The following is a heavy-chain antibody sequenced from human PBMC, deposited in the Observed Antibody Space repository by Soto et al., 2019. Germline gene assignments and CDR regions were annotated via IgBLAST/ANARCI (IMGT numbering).Heavy chain of an antibody. CDR3: AKDIEYSSSPGFNY. Sequence: EVQLVESGGGLVQPGRSLRLSCAASGFTFDDYAMHWVRQAPGKGLEWVSGISWNSGSIGYADSVKGRFTISRDNAKNSLYLQMNSLRAEDTAVYYCAKDIEYSSSPGFNYWGQGTLVTVSS. CDR1: GFTFDDYA. D-gene: IGHD6-6*01. V-gene: IGHV3-9*01. J-gene: IGHJ4*02. CDR2: ISWNSGSI.